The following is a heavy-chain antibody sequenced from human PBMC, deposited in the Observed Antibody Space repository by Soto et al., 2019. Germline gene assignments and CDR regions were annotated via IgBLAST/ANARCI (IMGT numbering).Heavy chain of an antibody. CDR2: IYSGGST. CDR1: GFTVSSNY. V-gene: IGHV3-53*01. J-gene: IGHJ4*02. CDR3: VICYGSESYCVYFAS. D-gene: IGHD3-10*01. Sequence: GGSLRRSCAASGFTVSSNYMSWVRQAPGKGLEWVSVIYSGGSTYYADSVKGRFTISRDNSKNTLYLQMNSLRAEDTAVYYCVICYGSESYCVYFASCGQGSSVPVSA.